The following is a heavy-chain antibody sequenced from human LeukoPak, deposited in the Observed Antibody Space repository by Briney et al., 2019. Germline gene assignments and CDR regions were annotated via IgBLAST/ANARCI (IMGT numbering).Heavy chain of an antibody. Sequence: SVKVSCKASGGTFSSYAISWVRQAPGQGLEWMGRIIPILGIANYAQKFQGRVTITADKSTSTAYMELSSLRSEDTAVYYCARDDPTDCGGDCYSGGYWGQGTLVTVSS. CDR1: GGTFSSYA. V-gene: IGHV1-69*04. D-gene: IGHD2-21*02. CDR3: ARDDPTDCGGDCYSGGY. J-gene: IGHJ4*02. CDR2: IIPILGIA.